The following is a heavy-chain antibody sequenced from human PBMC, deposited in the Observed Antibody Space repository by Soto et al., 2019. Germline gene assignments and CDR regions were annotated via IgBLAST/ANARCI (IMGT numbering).Heavy chain of an antibody. CDR1: GASITIYY. CDR3: ARVVRDYDIVTGYYIGQYFDF. CDR2: ANYSGST. Sequence: QVQLQESGPGLLKPSETLSLTCTVSGASITIYYWNWIRQPPGKALEWIGDANYSGSTNYNPSLTSPVTISVDKSKNQFSLKMSSVTAADTAVYYCARVVRDYDIVTGYYIGQYFDFWSQGTRVTVSS. D-gene: IGHD3-9*01. V-gene: IGHV4-59*01. J-gene: IGHJ4*02.